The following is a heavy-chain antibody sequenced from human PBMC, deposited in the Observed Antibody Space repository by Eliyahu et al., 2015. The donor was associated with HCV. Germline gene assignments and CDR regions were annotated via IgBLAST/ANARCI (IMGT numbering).Heavy chain of an antibody. V-gene: IGHV3-30*18. D-gene: IGHD2-2*01. CDR2: ISYDGSNK. CDR3: AKDREEYQLLPSGNWFDP. Sequence: QVXLVESGGGVVQPGXSLRLSCAASGFTFXSFGRHWVRQAPGKGLEWVAVISYDGSNKYYADSVKGRFTISRDNSKNTLYLQMNSLRAEDTAVYYCAKDREEYQLLPSGNWFDPWGQGTLVTVSS. J-gene: IGHJ5*02. CDR1: GFTFXSFG.